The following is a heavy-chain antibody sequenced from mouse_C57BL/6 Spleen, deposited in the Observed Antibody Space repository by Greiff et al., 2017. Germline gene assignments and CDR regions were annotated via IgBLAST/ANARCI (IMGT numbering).Heavy chain of an antibody. V-gene: IGHV3-6*01. CDR1: GYSITSGYY. Sequence: EVKLMESGPGLVKPSQSLSLTCSVTGYSITSGYYWNWIRQFPGNKLEWMGYISYDGSNNYNPSLKNRISITRDTSKNQFFLKLNSVTTEDTATYYCARAGGDGYYEAWFAYWGQGTLVTVSA. CDR2: ISYDGSN. D-gene: IGHD2-3*01. CDR3: ARAGGDGYYEAWFAY. J-gene: IGHJ3*01.